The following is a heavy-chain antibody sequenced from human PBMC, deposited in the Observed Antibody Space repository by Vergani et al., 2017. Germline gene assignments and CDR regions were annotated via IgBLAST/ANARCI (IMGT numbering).Heavy chain of an antibody. Sequence: QVQLQQWGAGLLKPSETLSLTCAVYGGSFSGYYWSWIRQPPGKGLEWIGEINHSGSTNYNPSLKSRVTISVDTSKNQFSLKLSSVTAADMAVYYCARGRWDAFDIWGQGTMVTVSS. J-gene: IGHJ3*02. V-gene: IGHV4-34*01. CDR3: ARGRWDAFDI. CDR2: INHSGST. CDR1: GGSFSGYY. D-gene: IGHD4-23*01.